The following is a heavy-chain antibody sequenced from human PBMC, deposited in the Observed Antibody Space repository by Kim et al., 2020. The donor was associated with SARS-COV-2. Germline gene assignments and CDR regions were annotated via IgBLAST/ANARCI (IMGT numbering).Heavy chain of an antibody. CDR2: ISGSAGSI. Sequence: GGSLRLSCVASGFTFGNYAMTWVRQAPGKGLEWVSSISGSAGSIHYVDSVKGRFTISRDNSKNTIYLEMNSLRAEDTAIYYCAKDRVVVPAAETWFDPWGQGTLVTVSP. V-gene: IGHV3-23*01. J-gene: IGHJ5*02. CDR1: GFTFGNYA. D-gene: IGHD2-2*01. CDR3: AKDRVVVPAAETWFDP.